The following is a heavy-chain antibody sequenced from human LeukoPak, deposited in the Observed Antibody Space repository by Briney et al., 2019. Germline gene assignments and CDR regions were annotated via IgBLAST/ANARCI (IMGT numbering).Heavy chain of an antibody. CDR1: GGTFSSYA. J-gene: IGHJ3*02. Sequence: GASVKVSCKASGGTFSSYAMSWVRQAPGQGLEWMGRIIPILGIANYAQKFQGRVTITADKSTSTAYMELSSLRSEDTAVYYCARHTVDIVAPYAFDIWGQGTMVTVSS. D-gene: IGHD5-12*01. CDR2: IIPILGIA. V-gene: IGHV1-69*04. CDR3: ARHTVDIVAPYAFDI.